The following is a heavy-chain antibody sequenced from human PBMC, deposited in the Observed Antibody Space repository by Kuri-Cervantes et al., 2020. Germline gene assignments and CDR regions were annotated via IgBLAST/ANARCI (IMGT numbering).Heavy chain of an antibody. CDR3: ARDYDSSGYYYVPPSDY. CDR1: GYTFTSYG. Sequence: ASVKVSCKASGYTFTSYGISWVRQAPGQGLEWMGWISAYNGNTNYAQKLQGRVTMTTDTSTSTAYMELRSLRSDDTAVYYCARDYDSSGYYYVPPSDYWGQGTLVTVSS. CDR2: ISAYNGNT. D-gene: IGHD3-22*01. V-gene: IGHV1-18*01. J-gene: IGHJ4*02.